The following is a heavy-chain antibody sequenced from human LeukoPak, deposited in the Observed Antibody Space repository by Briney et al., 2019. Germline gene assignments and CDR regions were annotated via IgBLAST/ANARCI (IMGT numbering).Heavy chain of an antibody. V-gene: IGHV4-30-4*01. CDR1: GGSISSGDYY. Sequence: PSETLSLTCTVSGGSISSGDYYWSWIRQPPGKGLEWIGYIYYSGSTYYNPSLKSRITISVDTSKNQFSLKLSSVTAADTAVYYCAREGDSSGYYRGWFDPWGQGTLVTVSS. CDR3: AREGDSSGYYRGWFDP. J-gene: IGHJ5*02. D-gene: IGHD3-22*01. CDR2: IYYSGST.